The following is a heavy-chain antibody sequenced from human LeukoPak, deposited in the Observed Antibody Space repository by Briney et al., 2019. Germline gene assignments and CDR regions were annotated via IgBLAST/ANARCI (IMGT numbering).Heavy chain of an antibody. D-gene: IGHD3-9*01. CDR1: GGSISSYY. V-gene: IGHV4-59*01. Sequence: SETLSLTCTVSGGSISSYYWSWIRQPPGKGLEWIGYIYYSGSTNYNPSLKSRVTISVDTSKNQFSLKLSSVTAADTAVYYCARVLGSYDILTQGYYYYMDVWGKGTTVTISS. CDR2: IYYSGST. CDR3: ARVLGSYDILTQGYYYYMDV. J-gene: IGHJ6*03.